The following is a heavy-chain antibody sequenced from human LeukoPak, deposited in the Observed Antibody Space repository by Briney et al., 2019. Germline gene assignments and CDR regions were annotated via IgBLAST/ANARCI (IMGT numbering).Heavy chain of an antibody. D-gene: IGHD3-10*01. CDR3: ARALSTMVPDY. J-gene: IGHJ4*02. V-gene: IGHV3-33*01. Sequence: GGSLRLSCAASGFTFSTHDMHWVRQAPGKGPEWVAVIRYDGSNKNYGDSVKGRFTISRDNSKNTLYLQMNSLRAEDTAVYYCARALSTMVPDYWGEGALLTVSS. CDR1: GFTFSTHD. CDR2: IRYDGSNK.